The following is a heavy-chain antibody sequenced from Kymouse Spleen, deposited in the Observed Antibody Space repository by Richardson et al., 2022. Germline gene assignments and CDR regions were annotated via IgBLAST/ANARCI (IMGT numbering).Heavy chain of an antibody. CDR1: GGSFSGYY. CDR2: INHSGST. CDR3: ARGPISLGELFHNWFDP. D-gene: IGHD3-10*01. Sequence: QVQLQQWGAGLLKPSETLSLTCAVYGGSFSGYYWSWIRQPPGKGLEWIGEINHSGSTNYNPSLKSRVTISVDTSKNQFSLKLSSVTAADTAVYYCARGPISLGELFHNWFDPWGQGTLVTVSS. J-gene: IGHJ5*02. V-gene: IGHV4-34*01.